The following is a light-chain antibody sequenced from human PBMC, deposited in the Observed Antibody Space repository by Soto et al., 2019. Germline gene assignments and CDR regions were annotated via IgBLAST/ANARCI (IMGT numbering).Light chain of an antibody. CDR3: QSADSSGTYRV. J-gene: IGLJ2*01. CDR2: KDS. Sequence: SYELTQPPSVSVSPGQTARIICTGDALAKQIAYWYQQKPGQAPVAVIYKDSERPSGIPERFSGSNSGTTVTLTISGVQAEDEADYYCQSADSSGTYRVFGGGTKVTVL. V-gene: IGLV3-25*03. CDR1: ALAKQI.